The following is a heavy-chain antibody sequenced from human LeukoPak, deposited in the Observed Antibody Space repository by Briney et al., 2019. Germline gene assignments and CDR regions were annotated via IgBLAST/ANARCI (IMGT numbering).Heavy chain of an antibody. CDR1: GFTFSSYA. CDR3: AKGSDDILTGYSPPFDY. Sequence: PGGSLRLSCAASGFTFSSYAMSWARQAPGKGLEWVSAISGSGGSTYYADSVKGRFTISRDNSKNTLYLQINSLRAEDTAVYYCAKGSDDILTGYSPPFDYWSQGTLVTASS. V-gene: IGHV3-23*01. J-gene: IGHJ4*02. D-gene: IGHD3-9*01. CDR2: ISGSGGST.